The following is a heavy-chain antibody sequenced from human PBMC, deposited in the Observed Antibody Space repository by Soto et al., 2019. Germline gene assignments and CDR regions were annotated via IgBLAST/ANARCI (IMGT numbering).Heavy chain of an antibody. V-gene: IGHV4-38-2*02. D-gene: IGHD3-9*01. CDR1: GYSINSGYY. Sequence: LSLTCTVSGYSINSGYYWGWVRQSPGKGLEWIGTIYHSGTTYYNPSLKSRVTISVDTSKNQFSLKLNSVTAADTAVYYCATLTPPSDYWGQGTLVTVSS. CDR2: IYHSGTT. J-gene: IGHJ4*02. CDR3: ATLTPPSDY.